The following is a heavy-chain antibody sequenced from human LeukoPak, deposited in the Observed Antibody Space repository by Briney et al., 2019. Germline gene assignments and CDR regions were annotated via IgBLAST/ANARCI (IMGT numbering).Heavy chain of an antibody. CDR2: INPNSGAT. CDR3: ARGGSSLAY. CDR1: GYTFTDYN. Sequence: ASVKVSCKASGYTFTDYNMHWVRQAPGQGLEWMGWINPNSGATYCAQEFQGRVTMTRDTSITTVYIELSSLRSDDTAVYYCARGGSSLAYWGQGTLVTVSS. J-gene: IGHJ4*02. D-gene: IGHD6-13*01. V-gene: IGHV1-2*02.